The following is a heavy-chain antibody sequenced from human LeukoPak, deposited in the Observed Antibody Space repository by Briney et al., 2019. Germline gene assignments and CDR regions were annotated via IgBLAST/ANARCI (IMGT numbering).Heavy chain of an antibody. CDR1: GYTFTSYG. J-gene: IGHJ5*02. CDR2: ISAYNGNT. Sequence: ASVKVSCKASGYTFTSYGISWVRQAPGQGLEWMGWISAYNGNTNYAQKLQGRVTMTTDTSTSTAYMELGSLRSDDTAVYYCARAVRPNYYDSSGPNWFDPWGQGTLVTVSS. D-gene: IGHD3-22*01. V-gene: IGHV1-18*01. CDR3: ARAVRPNYYDSSGPNWFDP.